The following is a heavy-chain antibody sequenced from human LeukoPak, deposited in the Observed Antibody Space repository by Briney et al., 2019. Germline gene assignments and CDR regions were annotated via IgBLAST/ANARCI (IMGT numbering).Heavy chain of an antibody. Sequence: SVKVSCKASGGTFSSYAISWVRQAPGQGLEWMGGIIPIFGTANYAQKFQGRVTITADESTSTAYMELSSLRSEDTAVYYCARGPTPKYYYDSSGYYSAHYFDYWGQGTLVTVSS. D-gene: IGHD3-22*01. CDR1: GGTFSSYA. CDR2: IIPIFGTA. J-gene: IGHJ4*02. V-gene: IGHV1-69*01. CDR3: ARGPTPKYYYDSSGYYSAHYFDY.